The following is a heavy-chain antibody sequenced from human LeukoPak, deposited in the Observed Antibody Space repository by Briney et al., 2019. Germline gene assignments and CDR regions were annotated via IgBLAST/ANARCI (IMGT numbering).Heavy chain of an antibody. CDR3: VRGGVDY. J-gene: IGHJ4*02. CDR2: ISHDGSNK. D-gene: IGHD3-16*01. CDR1: GFTFSSYA. V-gene: IGHV3-30-3*01. Sequence: GRSLRLSCAASGFTFSSYAMHWVRQAPGKGLEWVAVISHDGSNKYYADSVKGRFTISRDNSKNTLYLQMNSLRAEDTAVYYCVRGGVDYWGQGTLVTVSS.